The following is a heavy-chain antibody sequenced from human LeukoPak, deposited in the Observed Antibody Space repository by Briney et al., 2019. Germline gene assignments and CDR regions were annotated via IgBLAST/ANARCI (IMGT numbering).Heavy chain of an antibody. J-gene: IGHJ6*03. V-gene: IGHV3-23*01. D-gene: IGHD2-21*02. CDR2: INGRGDST. CDR1: GFTFSSYA. CDR3: AKGGCGGDCYYFYHMDV. Sequence: PGGSLSLSCAAYGFTFSSYAMSWVRQPPGKGLEWVSCINGRGDSTYYADSVKGRFTISIDNSKYILYLQMNTLRAEDTAVYSCAKGGCGGDCYYFYHMDVWGKGTTVTVSS.